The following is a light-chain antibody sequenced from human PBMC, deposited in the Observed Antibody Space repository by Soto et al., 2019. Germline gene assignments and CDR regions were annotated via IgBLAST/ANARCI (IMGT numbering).Light chain of an antibody. CDR1: QSINTW. Sequence: DIQMTQSPSTLSASVGDRVTITCRASQSINTWLAWYQLKPGRAPKLLIYKASTLESGVSSRFSGSGSRTEFTLTISSLQPDDFATYYCQQYQTYSQFGQGTRVEIK. CDR2: KAS. J-gene: IGKJ1*01. CDR3: QQYQTYSQ. V-gene: IGKV1-5*03.